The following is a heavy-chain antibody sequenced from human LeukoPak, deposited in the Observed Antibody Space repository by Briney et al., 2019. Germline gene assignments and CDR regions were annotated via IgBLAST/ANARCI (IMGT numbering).Heavy chain of an antibody. CDR1: GFTFSSYS. D-gene: IGHD4-17*01. Sequence: GGSLRLSCAASGFTFSSYSMNWVRQAPGKGLEWVSAISGSGGSTYYADSVKGRFTISRDNSKNTLYLQMNSLRAEDTAVYYCAKDEVTVTTGLYYFDYWGQGTLVTVSS. J-gene: IGHJ4*02. CDR2: ISGSGGST. V-gene: IGHV3-23*01. CDR3: AKDEVTVTTGLYYFDY.